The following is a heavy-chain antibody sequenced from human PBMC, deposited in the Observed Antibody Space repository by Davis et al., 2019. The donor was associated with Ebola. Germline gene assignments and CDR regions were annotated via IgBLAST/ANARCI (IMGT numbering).Heavy chain of an antibody. D-gene: IGHD1-26*01. CDR2: MNPNSGNT. CDR1: GYTFTSYD. V-gene: IGHV1-8*01. CDR3: AGGVGATTLFDY. J-gene: IGHJ4*02. Sequence: AASVKVSCKASGYTFTSYDINWVRQATGQGLEWMGWMNPNSGNTGYAQKFQGRVTMTRNTSISTAYMELSSLRSEDTAVYYCAGGVGATTLFDYWGQGTLVTVSS.